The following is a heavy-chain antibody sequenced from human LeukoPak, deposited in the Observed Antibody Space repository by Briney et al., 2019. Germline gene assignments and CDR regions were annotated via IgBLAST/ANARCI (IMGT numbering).Heavy chain of an antibody. J-gene: IGHJ4*02. V-gene: IGHV4-30-4*01. CDR2: IYYSGST. CDR1: GGSISSGDYY. D-gene: IGHD3-22*01. CDR3: ARAKGYYAPPGY. Sequence: SQTLSLTCTVSGGSISSGDYYWSWSRQPPGKGLEWIGYIYYSGSTYYNPSLKSRVTISVDTSKNQFSPKLSSVTAADTAVYYCARAKGYYAPPGYWGQGTLVTVSS.